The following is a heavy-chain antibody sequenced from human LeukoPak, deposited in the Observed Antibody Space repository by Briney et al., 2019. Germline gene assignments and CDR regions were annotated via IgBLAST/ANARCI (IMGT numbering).Heavy chain of an antibody. J-gene: IGHJ4*02. D-gene: IGHD3-10*01. Sequence: ASVRVSCKASGYTFTSYGITWVRQAPGQGLEWMGWISVYNGNTDYAQKLQGRVTMTTDTSTSTAYMELRTLRSDVTAVYYCARSYYYGSGSYYPGDYFDYWGQGTLVTVSS. CDR2: ISVYNGNT. V-gene: IGHV1-18*04. CDR1: GYTFTSYG. CDR3: ARSYYYGSGSYYPGDYFDY.